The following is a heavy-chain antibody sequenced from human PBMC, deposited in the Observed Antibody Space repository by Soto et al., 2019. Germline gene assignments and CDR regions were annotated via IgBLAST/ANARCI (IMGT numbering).Heavy chain of an antibody. Sequence: EVQLVESGGGLVQPGGSLRLSCEASGFTFSGHDMHWVRQPTGGTLEWVSGIDTTGGTYYPGSVKGRFTISRENAKNSLYLQMNSLRVGDTAVYYCARELAVPGYWYFDLWGRGTLVTGSS. CDR3: ARELAVPGYWYFDL. CDR2: IDTTGGT. CDR1: GFTFSGHD. J-gene: IGHJ2*01. V-gene: IGHV3-13*04. D-gene: IGHD2-8*02.